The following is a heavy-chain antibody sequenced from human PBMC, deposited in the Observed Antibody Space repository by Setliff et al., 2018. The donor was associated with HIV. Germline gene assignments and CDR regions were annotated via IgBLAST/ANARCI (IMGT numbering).Heavy chain of an antibody. D-gene: IGHD3-16*01. CDR2: IRSKPQGGTT. Sequence: GGSLRLSCTASGFTFGHYAMSWVRQAPGRGLEWVGFIRSKPQGGTTEYAASVKGRFIISRDDSKSIAYLQMDGLKTEDTAVYYCNRVSNKFWGYYQYYSMDVWGKGTTVTVSS. CDR1: GFTFGHYA. V-gene: IGHV3-49*04. J-gene: IGHJ6*04. CDR3: NRVSNKFWGYYQYYSMDV.